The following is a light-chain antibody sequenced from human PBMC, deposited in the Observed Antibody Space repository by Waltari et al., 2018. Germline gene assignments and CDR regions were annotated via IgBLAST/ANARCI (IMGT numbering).Light chain of an antibody. J-gene: IGKJ1*01. V-gene: IGKV3-20*01. Sequence: EIVLTQSPGTLSLSPGERVTLSCRASESVSRALAWYQQKPGQAPRLLMYGASTRATGIPDRCSGSGSGTAFSLTISRLEPEDFAVYYCQHYVRLPVTFGQGTKVEIK. CDR3: QHYVRLPVT. CDR2: GAS. CDR1: ESVSRA.